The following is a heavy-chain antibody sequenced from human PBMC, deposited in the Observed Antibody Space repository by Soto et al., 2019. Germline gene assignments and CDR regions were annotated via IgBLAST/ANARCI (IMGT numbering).Heavy chain of an antibody. V-gene: IGHV1-3*01. CDR2: INAGYGNT. CDR1: GYTFSSYA. J-gene: IGHJ4*02. Sequence: ASVKVSCKASGYTFSSYAMHWVRQAPGQRLEWMGWINAGYGNTKSSQKFQDRVTISRDTSASTACMELTSLRSEDTAVYYCARDTGDGTFDFWGQGTLVTVS. CDR3: ARDTGDGTFDF. D-gene: IGHD7-27*01.